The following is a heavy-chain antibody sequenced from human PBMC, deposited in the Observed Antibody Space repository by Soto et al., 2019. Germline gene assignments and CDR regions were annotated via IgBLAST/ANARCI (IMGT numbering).Heavy chain of an antibody. D-gene: IGHD6-19*01. CDR2: IYYSGST. Sequence: SETLSLTCSVSGGSINSSSYFWGWVRQPPGKGLEWIGSIYYSGSTYYNPSLRSRVTISVDTSKNQFSLKLSSVTAADTAVFYCAGHYSSGSRNWFDPWGQGTLVTVSS. CDR3: AGHYSSGSRNWFDP. V-gene: IGHV4-39*01. CDR1: GGSINSSSYF. J-gene: IGHJ5*02.